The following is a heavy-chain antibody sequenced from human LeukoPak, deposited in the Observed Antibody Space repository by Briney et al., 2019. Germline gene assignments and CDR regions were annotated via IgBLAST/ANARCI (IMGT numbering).Heavy chain of an antibody. CDR3: AKARTKLPWVY. V-gene: IGHV1-46*01. CDR2: INPSGGGT. J-gene: IGHJ4*02. D-gene: IGHD2-15*01. Sequence: GASVKVSCKASGYTFTNYDMHWMRQAPGQGLEWMGKINPSGGGTSYVQRFQGRVTMTRDTSTSTVYMELSSLRAEDTAVYYCAKARTKLPWVYWGQGTLVTVSS. CDR1: GYTFTNYD.